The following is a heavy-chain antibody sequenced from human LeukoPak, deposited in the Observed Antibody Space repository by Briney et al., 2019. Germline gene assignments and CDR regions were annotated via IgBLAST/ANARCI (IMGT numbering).Heavy chain of an antibody. CDR3: AELGITMIGGV. Sequence: PGGSLRLSCTVSGFTVSINSMSWVRQAPGKGLEWVSAISGSGGSTYYADSVKGRFTISRDNSKNTLYLQMNSLRAEDTAVYYCAELGITMIGGVWGKGTTVTISS. V-gene: IGHV3-23*01. CDR2: ISGSGGST. CDR1: GFTVSINS. J-gene: IGHJ6*04. D-gene: IGHD3-10*02.